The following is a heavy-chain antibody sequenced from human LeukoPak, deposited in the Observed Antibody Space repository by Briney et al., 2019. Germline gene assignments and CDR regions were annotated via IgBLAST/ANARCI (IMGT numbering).Heavy chain of an antibody. CDR1: GFTFGDYA. CDR2: IRSKAYGGTT. CDR3: SPYYVWGSLRFDY. D-gene: IGHD3-16*01. Sequence: GGSLRLSCTASGFTFGDYAMSWFRQAPGKGLEWVGFIRSKAYGGTTEYAASVKGRFTISRDDSKSIAYLQMNSLKTEDTAVYYCSPYYVWGSLRFDYWGQGTLVTVSS. J-gene: IGHJ4*02. V-gene: IGHV3-49*03.